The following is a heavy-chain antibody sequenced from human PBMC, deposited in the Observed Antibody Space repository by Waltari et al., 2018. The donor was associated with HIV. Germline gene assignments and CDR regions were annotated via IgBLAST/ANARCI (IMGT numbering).Heavy chain of an antibody. Sequence: QLQLQESGPGLVKPSETLSLTCPVPGGPIRRSSYYWGWIRQPPGKGLEWIGSIYYSGSTYYNPSLKSRVTISVDTSKNQFSLKLSSVTAADTAVYYCAREALTDCSGGSCRDYWGQGTLVTVSS. V-gene: IGHV4-39*07. CDR1: GGPIRRSSYY. CDR3: AREALTDCSGGSCRDY. CDR2: IYYSGST. D-gene: IGHD2-15*01. J-gene: IGHJ4*02.